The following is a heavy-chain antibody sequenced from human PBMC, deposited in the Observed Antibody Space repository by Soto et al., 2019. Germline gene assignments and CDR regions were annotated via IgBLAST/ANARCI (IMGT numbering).Heavy chain of an antibody. V-gene: IGHV3-30-3*01. J-gene: IGHJ5*02. CDR3: ARVRYSLGWFDP. CDR1: GFTFSSYA. D-gene: IGHD3-16*01. Sequence: QVQLVESGGGVVQPGRSLRLSCAASGFTFSSYAMHWVRQAPGKGLEWVAVIPYDGSNKYYADSVKGRFTISRDNSKNTLYLQMNSLRAEDTAVYYCARVRYSLGWFDPWGQGTLVTVSS. CDR2: IPYDGSNK.